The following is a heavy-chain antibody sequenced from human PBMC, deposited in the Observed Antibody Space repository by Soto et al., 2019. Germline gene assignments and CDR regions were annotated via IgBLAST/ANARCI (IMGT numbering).Heavy chain of an antibody. V-gene: IGHV3-53*01. Sequence: GGSLRLSCVVSGFTLSSRWMHWVRQTPGKGLEWVSVLYPGDTTFYADSVKGRFTISRDNSKNTLYLQMNSLRAEDTAVYYCHGYGYWGQATLVTVSS. CDR1: GFTLSSRW. CDR2: LYPGDTT. D-gene: IGHD5-12*01. J-gene: IGHJ4*02. CDR3: HGYGY.